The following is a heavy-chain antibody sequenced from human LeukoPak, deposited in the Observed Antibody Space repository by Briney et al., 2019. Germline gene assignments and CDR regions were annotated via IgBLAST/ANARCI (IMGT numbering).Heavy chain of an antibody. CDR3: ARDGGYSSGWRDLYYFDY. D-gene: IGHD6-19*01. CDR1: GGTFSSYA. CDR2: IIPIFGTA. V-gene: IGHV1-69*13. J-gene: IGHJ4*02. Sequence: ASVKVSCKASGGTFSSYAISWVRQTPGRGLEWMGGIIPIFGTANYAQKFQGRVTITADESTSTAYMELSSLRSEDTAVYYCARDGGYSSGWRDLYYFDYWGQGTLVTVSS.